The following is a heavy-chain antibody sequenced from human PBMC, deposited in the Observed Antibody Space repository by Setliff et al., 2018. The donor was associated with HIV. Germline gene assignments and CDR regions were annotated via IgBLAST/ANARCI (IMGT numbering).Heavy chain of an antibody. V-gene: IGHV3-48*03. J-gene: IGHJ3*02. Sequence: LSLSCVASGFTLSSHEMSWVRQAPGKGLEWVSYISNSGTTIYYADSVKGRFTISRDNGKNSLYLQMTSLRADDTAPYYCAREGQATDSFDMWGQGTMVTVSS. CDR3: AREGQATDSFDM. CDR1: GFTLSSHE. CDR2: ISNSGTTI. D-gene: IGHD5-12*01.